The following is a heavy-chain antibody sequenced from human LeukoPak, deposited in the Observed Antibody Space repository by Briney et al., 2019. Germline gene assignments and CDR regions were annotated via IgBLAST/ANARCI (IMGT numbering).Heavy chain of an antibody. CDR3: AREGCSSTSCNDAFDI. CDR2: IYSSGST. V-gene: IGHV4-39*02. D-gene: IGHD2-2*01. CDR1: GGSISSRLYY. J-gene: IGHJ3*02. Sequence: SETLSLTCTVSGGSISSRLYYWGWIRQPPGRGLEWIASIYSSGSTYYNPSLRSRVTISIDTSKNQFSLKLSSVTAADTAVYYCAREGCSSTSCNDAFDIWGQGTMVTVSS.